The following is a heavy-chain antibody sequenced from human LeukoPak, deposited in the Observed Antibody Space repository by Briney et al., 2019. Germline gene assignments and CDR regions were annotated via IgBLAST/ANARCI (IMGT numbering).Heavy chain of an antibody. V-gene: IGHV3-48*01. J-gene: IGHJ4*02. CDR3: ARGPSSQFRTDY. CDR2: IGRSSCPI. CDR1: GFTFSTYS. Sequence: PGGSLRLSCAASGFTFSTYSMNWVRQAPGKGLEWVSYIGRSSCPIYYADSVKGRFTISRDNAKNSLYLQMNGLRAEDTAVYYCARGPSSQFRTDYWGQGTLVTVSS. D-gene: IGHD2-2*01.